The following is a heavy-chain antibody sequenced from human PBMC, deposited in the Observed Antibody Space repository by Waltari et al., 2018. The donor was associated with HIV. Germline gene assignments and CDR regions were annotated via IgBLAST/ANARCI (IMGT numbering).Heavy chain of an antibody. J-gene: IGHJ3*02. Sequence: EEKLVQSGAEVKEPGESLKISCKSLGNNFAGYWVGGGRQMPGKGLEWMCRIHPWYSDAGYRPSFQGRVITSTDSAIRTVYLQWSSLRASDTAMYYCARRKGDYRTAFDIWGQGTMVTASS. D-gene: IGHD4-17*01. CDR3: ARRKGDYRTAFDI. V-gene: IGHV5-51*01. CDR1: GNNFAGYW. CDR2: IHPWYSDA.